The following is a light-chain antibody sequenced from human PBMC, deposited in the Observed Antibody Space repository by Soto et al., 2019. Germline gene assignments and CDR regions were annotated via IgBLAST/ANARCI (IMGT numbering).Light chain of an antibody. Sequence: DIQVTQSPPALSASVGDRVTITCRASQTISTWMAWYQQKPGKAPKLLVYDASTLQSGVASRFSGSGSGTEFTLTISCLQSEDFATYYCQQYYSYPITFGQGTRLEIK. CDR1: QTISTW. V-gene: IGKV1-5*01. CDR2: DAS. J-gene: IGKJ5*01. CDR3: QQYYSYPIT.